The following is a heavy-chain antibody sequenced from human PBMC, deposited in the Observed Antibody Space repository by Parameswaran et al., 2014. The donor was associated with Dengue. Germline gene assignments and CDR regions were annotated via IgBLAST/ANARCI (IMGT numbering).Heavy chain of an antibody. V-gene: IGHV1-46*01. CDR1: GYTFTTCC. D-gene: IGHD2/OR15-2a*01. CDR2: VNPGSGGT. J-gene: IGHJ5*02. CDR3: IWRISSKES. Sequence: PGASVKVSCKASGYTFTTCCIHWLRQAPGQRPEWMGIVNPGSGGTTLAQKFQGRLTVTRDTSTTTVNLELNRLRFEDTAVYYCIWRISSKESWGQGTPVTVSS.